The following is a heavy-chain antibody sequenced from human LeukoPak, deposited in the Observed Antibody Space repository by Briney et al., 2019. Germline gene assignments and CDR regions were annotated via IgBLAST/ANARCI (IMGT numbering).Heavy chain of an antibody. CDR2: ISGSGGST. V-gene: IGHV3-23*01. CDR3: AKNFRRGVIIGPVDY. J-gene: IGHJ4*02. CDR1: GFTFSSYA. D-gene: IGHD3-10*01. Sequence: GGSLRLSCAASGFTFSSYAMSWVRQAPGKGLEWVSAISGSGGSTYYADSVKGRFTISRDNSKNTLYLQMNSLRAEDTAAYYCAKNFRRGVIIGPVDYWGQGTLVTVSS.